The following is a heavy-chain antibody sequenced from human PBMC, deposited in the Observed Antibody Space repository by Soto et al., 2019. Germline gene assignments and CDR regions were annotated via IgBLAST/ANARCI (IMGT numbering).Heavy chain of an antibody. CDR3: ASHSGVAALGGLDH. D-gene: IGHD4-17*01. CDR1: GDYIRNVNYC. V-gene: IGHV4-30-4*01. J-gene: IGHJ4*02. Sequence: TSETLSLTSTVSGDYIRNVNYCWSWIRQPPDKGLEWIGHIYDGGSTYNNPSLTSRVTISVDTSKNQFSLQLRSVTAADTAVYYCASHSGVAALGGLDHWGQGTLVTVSS. CDR2: IYDGGST.